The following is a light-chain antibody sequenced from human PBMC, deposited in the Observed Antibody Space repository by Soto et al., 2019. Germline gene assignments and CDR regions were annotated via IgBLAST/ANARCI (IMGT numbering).Light chain of an antibody. V-gene: IGLV2-14*01. CDR3: TSYTSSTSAV. J-gene: IGLJ2*01. CDR2: EVS. Sequence: QSVLTQPATVSGSPGQSITISCTGTSSDVGRYNYVSWFQQHPGKAPKLIIFEVSTRPSGVSNRFSGSKSGNTASLTISGLQIEDEADYYCTSYTSSTSAVFGGGTKLTVL. CDR1: SSDVGRYNY.